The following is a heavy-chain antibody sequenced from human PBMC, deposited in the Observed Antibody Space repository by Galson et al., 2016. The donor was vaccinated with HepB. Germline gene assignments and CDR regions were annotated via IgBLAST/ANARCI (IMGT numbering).Heavy chain of an antibody. CDR3: AKRPYSYGWHYGMDV. CDR2: ITSGGTT. CDR1: GFSFSSYA. D-gene: IGHD5-18*01. J-gene: IGHJ2*01. Sequence: SLRLSCAASGFSFSSYAMSWVRQAPGKGLEWVSGITSGGTTYYADSVKGRFTISRDNSKNILYLQMKSLRDEDTAVYYCAKRPYSYGWHYGMDVWGRGTLVTVSS. V-gene: IGHV3-23*01.